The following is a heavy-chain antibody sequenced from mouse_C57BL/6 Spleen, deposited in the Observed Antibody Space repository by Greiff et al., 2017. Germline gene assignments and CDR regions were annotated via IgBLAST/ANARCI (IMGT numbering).Heavy chain of an antibody. Sequence: QVHVKQPGAELVRPGTSVKLSCKASGYTFTSYWMHWVKQRPGQGLEWIGVIDPSDSYTNYNQKFKGKATLTVDTSSSTAYMQLSSLTSEDSAVDYCARQGDSSGSYAMDYWGQGTSVTVSS. D-gene: IGHD3-2*02. J-gene: IGHJ4*01. CDR3: ARQGDSSGSYAMDY. CDR1: GYTFTSYW. CDR2: IDPSDSYT. V-gene: IGHV1-59*01.